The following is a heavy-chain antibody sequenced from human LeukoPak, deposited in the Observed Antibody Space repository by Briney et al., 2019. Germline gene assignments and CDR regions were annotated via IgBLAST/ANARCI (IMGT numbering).Heavy chain of an antibody. Sequence: SETLSLTCTVSGASISDYYWSWIRQPPGKGLEWIGYIYYTGSTKYNPSLEGRVTISVDMSKNQFSLNLRSVTAADTAVYFCARGHHGLEVWGQGTTVTVSS. CDR3: ARGHHGLEV. V-gene: IGHV4-59*01. CDR1: GASISDYY. CDR2: IYYTGST. J-gene: IGHJ6*02.